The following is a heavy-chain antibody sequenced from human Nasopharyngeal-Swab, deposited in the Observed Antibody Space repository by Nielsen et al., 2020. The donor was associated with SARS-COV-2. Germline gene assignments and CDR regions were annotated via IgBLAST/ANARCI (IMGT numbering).Heavy chain of an antibody. V-gene: IGHV3-33*08. Sequence: GGSLRLSCAASGLTFSSYAMSWVRQAPGKGLEWVAVIWYDGSNKYYADSVKGRFTISRDNSKNTLYLQMNSLRAEDTAVYYCARGSAMVPSDYWGQGTLVTVSS. J-gene: IGHJ4*02. CDR3: ARGSAMVPSDY. D-gene: IGHD3-10*01. CDR2: IWYDGSNK. CDR1: GLTFSSYA.